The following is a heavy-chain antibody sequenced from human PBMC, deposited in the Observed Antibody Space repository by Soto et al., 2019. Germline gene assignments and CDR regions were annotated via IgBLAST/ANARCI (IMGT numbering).Heavy chain of an antibody. CDR1: GFTFSGSS. CDR2: IRNKANSYAT. D-gene: IGHD2-15*01. J-gene: IGHJ4*02. CDR3: ISHSPEDMIRT. Sequence: EVQLVESGGGLVQPGGSLKLSCAASGFTFSGSSVHWVRQASGKGLEWVGRIRNKANSYATAYAASVRGRVTISRDDSKTTAFLQMNSLNTEDTAVYYCISHSPEDMIRTWGQGTLVTVSS. V-gene: IGHV3-73*02.